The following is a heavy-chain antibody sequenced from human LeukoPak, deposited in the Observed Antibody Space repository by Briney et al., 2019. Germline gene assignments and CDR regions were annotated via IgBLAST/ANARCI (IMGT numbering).Heavy chain of an antibody. CDR1: GGSTTSISFY. V-gene: IGHV4-61*02. Sequence: SETLSLTCTVSGGSTTSISFYWSWIRQPAGKGLEWIGRIYTSGSTNSNPSLKSRVTMSVDTSKNQFSLKLSSVTAADTAVYYWARGIAAAGMEDWGQGTLVTVSS. D-gene: IGHD6-13*01. CDR2: IYTSGST. CDR3: ARGIAAAGMED. J-gene: IGHJ4*02.